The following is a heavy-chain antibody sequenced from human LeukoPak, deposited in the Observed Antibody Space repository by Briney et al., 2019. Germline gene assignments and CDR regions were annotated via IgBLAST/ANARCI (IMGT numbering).Heavy chain of an antibody. V-gene: IGHV3-20*04. Sequence: GGSLRLSCEASGFIFDNYGMSWVRQAPGKGLEWVSDINWNGGSTTYADSAKGRFTISRDNAKNSLYLQMNSLRAEDTAFYYCARVNSSGSPHCDYWGQGALVTVSS. CDR1: GFIFDNYG. CDR2: INWNGGST. CDR3: ARVNSSGSPHCDY. J-gene: IGHJ4*02. D-gene: IGHD6-19*01.